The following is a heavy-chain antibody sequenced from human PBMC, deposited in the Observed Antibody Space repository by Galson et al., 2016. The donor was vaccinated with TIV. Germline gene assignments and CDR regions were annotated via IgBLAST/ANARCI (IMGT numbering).Heavy chain of an antibody. Sequence: SETLSLTCAVSGYSISRGFYWAWIRQPPGKGLEWMGTIYHGGSTYFNPSLKSRVAISVDTSKNQFSLKLTSVTASDTVVYYCARGTGFSYGFWYWGQGALVTVSS. CDR2: IYHGGST. CDR1: GYSISRGFY. CDR3: ARGTGFSYGFWY. J-gene: IGHJ4*02. V-gene: IGHV4-38-2*01. D-gene: IGHD5-18*01.